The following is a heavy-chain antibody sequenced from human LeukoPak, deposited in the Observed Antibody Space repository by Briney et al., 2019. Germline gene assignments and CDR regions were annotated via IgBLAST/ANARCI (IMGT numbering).Heavy chain of an antibody. J-gene: IGHJ5*02. Sequence: SQTLSLTCAISGDSVSSNSVTWNWIRQTPSRGLEWLGRTHYRSTWYNDYAVSVRGRITVNPDTSKNQFSLHLNSVTPEDTAVYYCARRLTQYDCFDPWGQGILVTVSS. CDR3: ARRLTQYDCFDP. CDR1: GDSVSSNSVT. D-gene: IGHD4-11*01. V-gene: IGHV6-1*01. CDR2: THYRSTWYN.